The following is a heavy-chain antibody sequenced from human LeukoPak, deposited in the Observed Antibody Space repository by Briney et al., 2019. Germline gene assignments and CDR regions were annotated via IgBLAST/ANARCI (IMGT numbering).Heavy chain of an antibody. CDR2: IWYDGSNK. J-gene: IGHJ5*02. CDR1: GFTFSSYG. Sequence: GGSLRLSCAASGFTFSSYGMRWVRQAPGKGLEWVAVIWYDGSNKYYADSVKGRFTISRDNSKNTLYLQMNSLRAEDTAVYYCARDPPIAAAGTSGGWFGPWGQGTLVTVSS. V-gene: IGHV3-33*01. CDR3: ARDPPIAAAGTSGGWFGP. D-gene: IGHD6-13*01.